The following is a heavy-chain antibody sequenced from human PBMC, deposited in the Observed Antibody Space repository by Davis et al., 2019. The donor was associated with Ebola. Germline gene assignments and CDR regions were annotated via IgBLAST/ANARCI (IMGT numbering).Heavy chain of an antibody. D-gene: IGHD6-19*01. CDR1: GGTFSSYA. CDR2: IIPIFGTA. J-gene: IGHJ4*02. Sequence: AASVKVSCKASGGTFSSYAISWVRQAPGQGLEWMGGIIPIFGTANYAQKLQGRVTMTTDTSTSTAYMELRSLRSDDTAVYYCARGYGSGWYSYWGQGTLVTVSS. V-gene: IGHV1-69*05. CDR3: ARGYGSGWYSY.